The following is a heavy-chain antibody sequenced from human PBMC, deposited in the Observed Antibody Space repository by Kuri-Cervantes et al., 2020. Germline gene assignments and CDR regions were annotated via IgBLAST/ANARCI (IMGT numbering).Heavy chain of an antibody. CDR1: GITLSSYW. CDR3: ARDTNYCSSTSCPWDAFDI. D-gene: IGHD2-2*01. J-gene: IGHJ3*02. CDR2: IKQDGSEK. V-gene: IGHV3-7*01. Sequence: GESLKIPCDASGITLSSYWMTWVRQAPGKGLEWVANIKQDGSEKYYVDPVKGRFTISRDNAKNSLYLQMNSLRAEDTAVYYCARDTNYCSSTSCPWDAFDIWGQGTMVTVSS.